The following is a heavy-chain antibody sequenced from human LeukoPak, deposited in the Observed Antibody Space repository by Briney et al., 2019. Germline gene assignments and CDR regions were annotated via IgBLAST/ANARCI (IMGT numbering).Heavy chain of an antibody. CDR3: KTGYYIYSYGMDV. V-gene: IGHV1-24*01. CDR1: GYTLTELS. CDR2: FDPEDGET. D-gene: IGHD3-9*01. Sequence: ASVKVSCKVSGYTLTELSMHWVRQAPGKGREWRGGFDPEDGETIYAQKFQGRVTMTEDTSTDTAYMELSSLRSEDTAVYYCKTGYYIYSYGMDVWGQGTTVTVSS. J-gene: IGHJ6*02.